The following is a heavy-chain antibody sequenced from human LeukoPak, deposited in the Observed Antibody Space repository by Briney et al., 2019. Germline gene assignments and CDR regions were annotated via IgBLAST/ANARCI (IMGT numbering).Heavy chain of an antibody. J-gene: IGHJ4*02. CDR3: ATPSRGGDSIYFDY. D-gene: IGHD2-21*02. CDR2: IVVGSGNT. CDR1: GFTFTSSA. Sequence: SVKVSCKASGFTFTSSAVQWVRQARGQRLEWIGWIVVGSGNTNYAQKFQERVTITRDMSTSTAYMELSSLRSEDTAVYYCATPSRGGDSIYFDYWGQGTLVTVSS. V-gene: IGHV1-58*01.